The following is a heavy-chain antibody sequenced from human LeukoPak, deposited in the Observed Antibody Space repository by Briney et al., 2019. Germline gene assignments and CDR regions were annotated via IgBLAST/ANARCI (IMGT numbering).Heavy chain of an antibody. J-gene: IGHJ4*02. V-gene: IGHV4-4*02. CDR3: AREGGPYRPLDY. CDR2: VNLQGST. Sequence: SETLSLTCGVSGGSISNTNWWTWFRQPPGKGLEWIGEVNLQGSTNYNPSLKSRVAISVDKSENHISLKLTSATAADTAVYYCAREGGPYRPLDYSGQGTLVTVAS. CDR1: GGSISNTNW.